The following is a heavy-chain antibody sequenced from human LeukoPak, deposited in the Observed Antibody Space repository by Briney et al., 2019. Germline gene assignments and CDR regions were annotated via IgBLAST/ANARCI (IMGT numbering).Heavy chain of an antibody. CDR2: SGHRGGT. CDR3: AKNGQSGFSFDP. V-gene: IGHV4-34*08. D-gene: IGHD2-8*01. CDR1: GFNFSSYA. Sequence: PGGSLRLSCGASGFNFSSYAMSWVRQAPGKGLEWIGESGHRGGTKFNPSLKSRVTISADTSKNQFSLKVSSVTAADTAIYYCAKNGQSGFSFDPWGQGTLVTVSS. J-gene: IGHJ5*02.